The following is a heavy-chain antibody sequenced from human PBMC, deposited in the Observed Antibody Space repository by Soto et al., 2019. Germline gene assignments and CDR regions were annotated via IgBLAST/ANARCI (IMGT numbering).Heavy chain of an antibody. J-gene: IGHJ4*02. CDR1: GFTFSTYV. V-gene: IGHV3-30*18. Sequence: PGGSLRLSCAASGFTFSTYVMHWVRLAPGKGLEWVAVISSDGNNKYYADSVKGRFTISRDNSKTTVYLQVNSLRTDDTAVYYCAKDRSERWLHPGTTFDYWGQGTLVTVSS. CDR3: AKDRSERWLHPGTTFDY. CDR2: ISSDGNNK. D-gene: IGHD4-17*01.